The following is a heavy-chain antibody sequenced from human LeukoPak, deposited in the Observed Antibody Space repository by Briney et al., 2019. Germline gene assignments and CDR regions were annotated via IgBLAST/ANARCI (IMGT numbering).Heavy chain of an antibody. CDR2: INHSGST. D-gene: IGHD2-15*01. CDR1: GGSFSGYY. J-gene: IGHJ5*02. CDR3: ARHLIVVVVAANSWFDP. V-gene: IGHV4-34*01. Sequence: SETLSLTCAVYGGSFSGYYWSWIRQPPGKGLEWIGEINHSGSTNYNPSLKSRVTISVDTSKNQFSLKLSSVTAADTAVYYCARHLIVVVVAANSWFDPWGQGTLVTVSS.